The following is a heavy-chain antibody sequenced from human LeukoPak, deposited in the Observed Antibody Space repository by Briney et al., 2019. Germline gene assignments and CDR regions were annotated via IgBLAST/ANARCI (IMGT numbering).Heavy chain of an antibody. CDR2: IWSDGSNK. CDR1: GFTFSGYG. Sequence: GKSLRLSCATSGFTFSGYGMHWVRQAPGKGLEWVTVIWSDGSNKYYADSVKGRFTISRDNSKNTLYLQMNSLRAEDTAVYYCAKGLYSGSYPLFDYWGQGTLVTVSS. V-gene: IGHV3-33*06. J-gene: IGHJ4*02. D-gene: IGHD1-26*01. CDR3: AKGLYSGSYPLFDY.